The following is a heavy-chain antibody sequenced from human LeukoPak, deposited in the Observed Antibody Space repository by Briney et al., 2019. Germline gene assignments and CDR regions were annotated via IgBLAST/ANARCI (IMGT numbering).Heavy chain of an antibody. CDR3: AMRDRGYGLDI. D-gene: IGHD3-10*01. CDR2: INGGGDIM. V-gene: IGHV3-23*01. CDR1: GFSLRAYD. J-gene: IGHJ3*02. Sequence: GGSLRLSCAASGFSLRAYDLIWVRQAPGKGLDWVSIINGGGDIMMYEDSVKGRFTISRDNSKDTFYLQMNSLRVEDTAVYYCAMRDRGYGLDIWGQGTMVTVSS.